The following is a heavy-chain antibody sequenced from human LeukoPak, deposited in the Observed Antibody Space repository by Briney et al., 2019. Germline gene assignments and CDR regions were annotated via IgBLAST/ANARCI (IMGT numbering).Heavy chain of an antibody. J-gene: IGHJ6*03. Sequence: ASVKVSCKASGYTFTSYYMHWVRQAPGQGLEWMGIINPSGGSTSYAQKFQGRVTMTRDTSTSTVYMELSSLRSEDTAVYYCARESQSYSSGWYFSYYYYYMDVWGKGTTVTVSS. V-gene: IGHV1-46*01. CDR2: INPSGGST. CDR1: GYTFTSYY. D-gene: IGHD6-19*01. CDR3: ARESQSYSSGWYFSYYYYYMDV.